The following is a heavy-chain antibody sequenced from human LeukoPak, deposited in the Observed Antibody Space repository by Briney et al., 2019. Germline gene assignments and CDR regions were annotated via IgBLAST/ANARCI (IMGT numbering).Heavy chain of an antibody. CDR2: IYYSGST. Sequence: PSETLSITCTVSGGSISSYYWSWIRQPPGKGLEWIGYIYYSGSTNYNPSLKSRVTISVDTSKNQFSLKLSSVTAADTAVYYCATFHYYDNYFDYWGQGTLVTVSS. D-gene: IGHD3-22*01. CDR1: GGSISSYY. J-gene: IGHJ4*02. V-gene: IGHV4-59*08. CDR3: ATFHYYDNYFDY.